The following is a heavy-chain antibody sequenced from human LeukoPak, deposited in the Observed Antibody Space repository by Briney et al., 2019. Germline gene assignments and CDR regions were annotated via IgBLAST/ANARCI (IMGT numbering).Heavy chain of an antibody. D-gene: IGHD3-22*01. Sequence: GGSLRLSCAASGFTFSSYLMSWVRQAPGKGLEWVANIKQDGSEKYYVDSVKGRFTISRDNAKNSLYLQMNSLRAEDTAVYYCARGDYYDYDYWGQGTLVTVSS. CDR1: GFTFSSYL. CDR3: ARGDYYDYDY. V-gene: IGHV3-7*01. CDR2: IKQDGSEK. J-gene: IGHJ4*02.